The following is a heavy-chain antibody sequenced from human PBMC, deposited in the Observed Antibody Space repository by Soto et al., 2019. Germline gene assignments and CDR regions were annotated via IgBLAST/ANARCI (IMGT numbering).Heavy chain of an antibody. Sequence: SETLSLTCTVSGGSISSYYWSWIRQPPGKGLEWIGYIYYSGSTSYNPSLKSRVTISVDTSKNQFSLKLSSVTAADTAVYYCARLVFGVLTGPDFWGQGAPVTVSS. V-gene: IGHV4-59*01. J-gene: IGHJ4*02. CDR1: GGSISSYY. CDR3: ARLVFGVLTGPDF. D-gene: IGHD3-3*01. CDR2: IYYSGST.